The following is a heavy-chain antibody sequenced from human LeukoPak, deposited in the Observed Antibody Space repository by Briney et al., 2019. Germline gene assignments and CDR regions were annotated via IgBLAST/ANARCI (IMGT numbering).Heavy chain of an antibody. CDR3: ARDPGIRGTALDY. CDR1: GTSFSAYY. D-gene: IGHD1-7*01. Sequence: SETLSLTCAVSGTSFSAYYCNWIRQSPEKGLEWIGEINHRGETNYNPSLQSRVTMSVDTSKNQFSLRLTSLTAADTDIYYCARDPGIRGTALDYWGQGTPVTVSS. V-gene: IGHV4-34*01. J-gene: IGHJ4*02. CDR2: INHRGET.